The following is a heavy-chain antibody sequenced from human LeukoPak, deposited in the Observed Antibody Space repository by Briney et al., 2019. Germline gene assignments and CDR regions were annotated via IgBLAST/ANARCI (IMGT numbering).Heavy chain of an antibody. CDR3: ARVSGDYDFWSGYYQGNWFDP. V-gene: IGHV4-59*01. CDR2: IYYSEST. Sequence: PSETLSLTCTVSGGSISSYYWSWIRQPPGKGLEWIWYIYYSESTNNNPSLQSRVTISADTSKNQFSLKMSSVTAADTAVYYCARVSGDYDFWSGYYQGNWFDPWGQGTLVTVSS. D-gene: IGHD3-3*01. J-gene: IGHJ5*02. CDR1: GGSISSYY.